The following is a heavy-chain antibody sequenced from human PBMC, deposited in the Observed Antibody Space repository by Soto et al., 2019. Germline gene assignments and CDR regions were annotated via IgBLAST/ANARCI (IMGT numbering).Heavy chain of an antibody. J-gene: IGHJ4*02. Sequence: QAQVVQSGAEVRKPGSSVKLSCKASEGTFNSYAIAWVRQAPGQGLEWMGGIIPYYNTLNYAQKFQDRVTITADDSTTTVYMELSSQRSDDTAVYFCASEASRWYPDFFYSWAKGTLVTVSS. D-gene: IGHD6-13*01. CDR1: EGTFNSYA. V-gene: IGHV1-69*01. CDR2: IIPYYNTL. CDR3: ASEASRWYPDFFYS.